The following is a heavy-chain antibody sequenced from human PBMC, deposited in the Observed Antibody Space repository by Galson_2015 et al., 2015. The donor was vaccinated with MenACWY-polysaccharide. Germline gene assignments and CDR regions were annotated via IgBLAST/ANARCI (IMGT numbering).Heavy chain of an antibody. CDR3: ARVGKYYYDSSGYLNWFDP. Sequence: SVKVSCKASGYSSSSYDINWVRQTTGQGLEWMGWMNPNSGNTGYAQKFQGRVTMTRNTSISIAYMELSSPRSEDTAVYYCARVGKYYYDSSGYLNWFDPWGQGTLVTVSS. V-gene: IGHV1-8*01. D-gene: IGHD3-22*01. CDR2: MNPNSGNT. J-gene: IGHJ5*02. CDR1: GYSSSSYD.